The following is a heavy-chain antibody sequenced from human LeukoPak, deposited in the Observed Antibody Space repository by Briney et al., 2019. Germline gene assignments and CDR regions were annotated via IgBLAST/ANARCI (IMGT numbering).Heavy chain of an antibody. Sequence: PGGSLRLSCAASGFTFSSYEMNWVRQAPGKGLEWVSYISSSGSTIYYADSVKGRFTISRDNAKNSLYLQMNSLRAEDTAVYYCARVTSGSFDDWGQGTLVTVSS. V-gene: IGHV3-48*03. CDR2: ISSSGSTI. CDR1: GFTFSSYE. J-gene: IGHJ4*02. D-gene: IGHD1-26*01. CDR3: ARVTSGSFDD.